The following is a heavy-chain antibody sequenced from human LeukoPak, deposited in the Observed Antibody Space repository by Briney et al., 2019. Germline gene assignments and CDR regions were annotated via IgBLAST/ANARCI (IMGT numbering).Heavy chain of an antibody. CDR3: AKVGGDYVWGSSFFDY. CDR2: ISWDGGST. J-gene: IGHJ4*02. Sequence: GGSLRLSCAASGFTFDDYTMHWVRQAPGKGLEWVSLISWDGGSTYYADSVKGRFTISRDNSKNTLYLQMNSLRAEDTAVYYCAKVGGDYVWGSSFFDYWGQGTLVTVSS. D-gene: IGHD3-16*01. CDR1: GFTFDDYT. V-gene: IGHV3-43*01.